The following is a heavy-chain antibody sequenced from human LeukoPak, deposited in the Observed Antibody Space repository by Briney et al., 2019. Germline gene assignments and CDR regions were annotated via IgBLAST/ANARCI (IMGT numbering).Heavy chain of an antibody. CDR3: ARVGSVDTSGYYDY. D-gene: IGHD3-22*01. Sequence: ASVKVSCKASGYTFTTYYIHWVRQAPGQGLEWLGIINPSGGSPTYAQKFQGRVTMTRDTSTSTVYMELSSLRSDDTAVYYCARVGSVDTSGYYDYWGQGTLVTVSS. CDR2: INPSGGSP. V-gene: IGHV1-46*01. J-gene: IGHJ4*02. CDR1: GYTFTTYY.